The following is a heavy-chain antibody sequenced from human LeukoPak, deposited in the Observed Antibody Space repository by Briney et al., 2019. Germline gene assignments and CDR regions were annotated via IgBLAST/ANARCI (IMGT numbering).Heavy chain of an antibody. V-gene: IGHV3-11*01. CDR2: ISSSGSTI. D-gene: IGHD1-1*01. Sequence: PGGSLTLSCVASGFTFSDYYMSWIRQAPGKGLEWVSYISSSGSTIYYADSVKGRFTISRDNAKNSLYLQMNSLRAEDTAVYYCASWNDEGFDYWGQGTLVTVSS. J-gene: IGHJ4*02. CDR3: ASWNDEGFDY. CDR1: GFTFSDYY.